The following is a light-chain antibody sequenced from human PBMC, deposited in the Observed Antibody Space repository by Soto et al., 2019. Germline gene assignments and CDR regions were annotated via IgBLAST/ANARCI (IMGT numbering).Light chain of an antibody. J-gene: IGKJ4*01. V-gene: IGKV3-20*01. Sequence: EIVLTQSPGTLSLSPGERATLSCRASQSVSSSYLAWYQQKPGQAPRLLIYGASSRATGIPDRFSGSVSGTDFTLTISRLETVDFAVYYCQPYGSPPQITVGGGTNVEIK. CDR2: GAS. CDR3: QPYGSPPQIT. CDR1: QSVSSSY.